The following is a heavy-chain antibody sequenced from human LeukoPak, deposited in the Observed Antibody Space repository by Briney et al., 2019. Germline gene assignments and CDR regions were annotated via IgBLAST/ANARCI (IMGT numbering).Heavy chain of an antibody. V-gene: IGHV3-30*03. Sequence: PGGSLRLSWAASGFTFSSYGMHWVSQAPGKGLEWVAVISYDGSNKYYADSVKGRFTISRDNSKNTLYLQMNSLRAEDTAVYYCAGSIGVVYYDSSGPLGYWGQGTLVTVSS. J-gene: IGHJ4*02. CDR2: ISYDGSNK. D-gene: IGHD3-22*01. CDR1: GFTFSSYG. CDR3: AGSIGVVYYDSSGPLGY.